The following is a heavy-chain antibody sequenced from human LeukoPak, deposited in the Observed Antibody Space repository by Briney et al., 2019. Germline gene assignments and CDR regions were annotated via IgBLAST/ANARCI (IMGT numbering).Heavy chain of an antibody. V-gene: IGHV3-23*01. CDR3: AKGAEMDH. Sequence: GGSLRLSCAASGFNFNNFAMSWVRQAPGKGLEWLSAMTGPADTTYYAESVKGRFTISRDYSKSMVFLQMNSLRVEDTAIYSCAKGAEMDHWGQGTLVTVSS. J-gene: IGHJ4*02. CDR1: GFNFNNFA. CDR2: MTGPADTT.